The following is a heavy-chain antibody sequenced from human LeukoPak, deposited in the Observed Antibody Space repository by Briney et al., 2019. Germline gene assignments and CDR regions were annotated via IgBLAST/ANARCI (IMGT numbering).Heavy chain of an antibody. CDR2: IIPMFDTA. V-gene: IGHV1-69*13. J-gene: IGHJ4*02. D-gene: IGHD5-24*01. CDR1: GYTFTSYY. CDR3: ARDRDGYNLPPHFDY. Sequence: ASVKVSCKASGYTFTSYYMHWVRQAPGQGLEWMGRIIPMFDTADYAHNFQGRVTITADESTSTAYMELSSLRSEDTAVYYCARDRDGYNLPPHFDYWGQGTLVTVSS.